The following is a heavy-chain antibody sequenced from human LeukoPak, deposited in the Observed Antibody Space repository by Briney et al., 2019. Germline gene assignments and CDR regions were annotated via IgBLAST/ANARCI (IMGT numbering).Heavy chain of an antibody. D-gene: IGHD5-18*01. J-gene: IGHJ4*02. V-gene: IGHV1-18*01. CDR3: AREDTAFFDY. CDR2: ISAYNGNT. Sequence: ASVKVSCKASGYTFTSYDINWVRQATGQGLEWMGWISAYNGNTNYAQKLQGRVTMTTDTSTSTAYMELRSLRSDDTAVYYCAREDTAFFDYWGQGTLVTVSS. CDR1: GYTFTSYD.